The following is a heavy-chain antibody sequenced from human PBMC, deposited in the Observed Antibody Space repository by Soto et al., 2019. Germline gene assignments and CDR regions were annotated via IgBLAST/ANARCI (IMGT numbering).Heavy chain of an antibody. CDR3: ARHFESLSGSYYLGAPQSWFDP. CDR1: GGTFSSYA. CDR2: IIPIFGTA. V-gene: IGHV1-69*13. J-gene: IGHJ5*02. D-gene: IGHD1-26*01. Sequence: SVKVSCKASGGTFSSYAISWVRQAPGQGLEWMGGIIPIFGTANYAQKFQGRVTITADESTSTAYMELSSLRSEDTAVYYCARHFESLSGSYYLGAPQSWFDPWGQGTLVTVSS.